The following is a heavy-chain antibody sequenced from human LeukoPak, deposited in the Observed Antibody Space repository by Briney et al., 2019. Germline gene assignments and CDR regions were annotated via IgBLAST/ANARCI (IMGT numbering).Heavy chain of an antibody. V-gene: IGHV5-51*01. CDR1: GYSINNYW. Sequence: ESLKISCKGSGYSINNYWIGWVRQMPGKGLEWMGIIYPADSDIRYSPSFQGLVTISADKSISTAYLQWSSLKASDTAMYYCARQEYCSGGSCYAWFDPWGQGTLVTVSS. D-gene: IGHD2-15*01. J-gene: IGHJ5*02. CDR2: IYPADSDI. CDR3: ARQEYCSGGSCYAWFDP.